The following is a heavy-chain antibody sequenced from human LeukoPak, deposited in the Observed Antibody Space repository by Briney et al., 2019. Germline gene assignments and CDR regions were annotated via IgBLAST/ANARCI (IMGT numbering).Heavy chain of an antibody. Sequence: GGSLRLSCTGSGYTFGDYAMSWVRQSPGKGLEWVSLIRSKAFGGATEYAASVKGRFTISRDDSKSIAYLQMNSLKTEDTAMYYCARTYCDILTGYSLSDYWGQGTLVTVSS. V-gene: IGHV3-49*04. CDR2: IRSKAFGGAT. CDR3: ARTYCDILTGYSLSDY. J-gene: IGHJ4*02. D-gene: IGHD3-9*01. CDR1: GYTFGDYA.